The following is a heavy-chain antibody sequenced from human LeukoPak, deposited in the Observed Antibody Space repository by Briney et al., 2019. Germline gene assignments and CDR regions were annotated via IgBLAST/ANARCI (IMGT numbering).Heavy chain of an antibody. CDR1: GFTFSSYG. CDR3: ARERITMVRGVIGSFDP. V-gene: IGHV3-33*01. J-gene: IGHJ5*02. CDR2: IWYDGSNK. D-gene: IGHD3-10*01. Sequence: SLRLSCAASGFTFSSYGMHWVGPAPGKGLEWVAVIWYDGSNKYYADSVKGRFTISRDNSKNTLYLQMNSLRAEDTAVYYCARERITMVRGVIGSFDPWGQGTLVTVSS.